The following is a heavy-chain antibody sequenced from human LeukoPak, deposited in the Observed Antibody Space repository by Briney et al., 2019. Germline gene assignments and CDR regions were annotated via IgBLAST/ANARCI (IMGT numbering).Heavy chain of an antibody. J-gene: IGHJ5*02. Sequence: ASVKVSCKASGYTFTSYGISWVRQAPGQGLEWMGWISAYNGNTNYAQKLQGRVTMTTDTSTSTAYMEVRSLRSDDTAVYYCARQHYYGSGTYWFDPWGQGTLVTVSS. D-gene: IGHD3-10*01. V-gene: IGHV1-18*01. CDR2: ISAYNGNT. CDR1: GYTFTSYG. CDR3: ARQHYYGSGTYWFDP.